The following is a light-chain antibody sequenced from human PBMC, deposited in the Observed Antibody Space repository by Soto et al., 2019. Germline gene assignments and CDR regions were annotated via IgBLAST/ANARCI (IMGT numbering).Light chain of an antibody. V-gene: IGKV3-20*01. CDR1: QSVSSNY. J-gene: IGKJ1*01. CDR3: QLSGSSTET. Sequence: IVLTQSPGTLSLSPGERATLSCRASQSVSSNYLAWYQQKPGQAPRLLIYGASSRATGIPDRFSGSGSGTDFTLTISGLEPEDFAVYYCQLSGSSTETFGQGTKVDIK. CDR2: GAS.